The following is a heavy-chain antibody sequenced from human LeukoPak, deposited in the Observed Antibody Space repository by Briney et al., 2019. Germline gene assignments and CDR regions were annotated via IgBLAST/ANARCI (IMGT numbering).Heavy chain of an antibody. CDR3: TRKGSQWDFLVDY. Sequence: PGGSLTLSCAASGFTFSDYYMSWIRQAPGKGLEWVSYISSSGSTIYYADSVKGRFTISRDNAKNSLYLQMDSLTAEDTAVYYCTRKGSQWDFLVDYWGQGARVAVSP. CDR2: ISSSGSTI. J-gene: IGHJ4*02. V-gene: IGHV3-11*04. CDR1: GFTFSDYY. D-gene: IGHD2/OR15-2a*01.